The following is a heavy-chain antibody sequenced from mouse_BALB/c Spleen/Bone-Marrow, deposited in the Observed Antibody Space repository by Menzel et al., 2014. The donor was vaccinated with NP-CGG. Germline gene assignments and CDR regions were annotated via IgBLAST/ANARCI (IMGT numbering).Heavy chain of an antibody. Sequence: QLQQSGPELVKPGASVKISCKTSGYTFTEYTMHWVKQSHVKSLEWIGGINPNNGGTSYNQKFKDKATWTVDKSSSTAYMELRSLTSEDSAVYYCARGWLLRHYFDYWGQGTTLTVSS. J-gene: IGHJ2*01. CDR1: GYTFTEYT. CDR3: ARGWLLRHYFDY. D-gene: IGHD2-3*01. CDR2: INPNNGGT. V-gene: IGHV1-18*01.